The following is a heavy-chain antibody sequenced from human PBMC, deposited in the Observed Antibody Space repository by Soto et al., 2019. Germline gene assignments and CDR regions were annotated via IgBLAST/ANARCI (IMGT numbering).Heavy chain of an antibody. CDR2: IIPIFGTA. Sequence: QVQLVQSGAEVKKPGSSVKVSCKASGGTFSSYAISWVRQAPGQGLEWMGGIIPIFGTANYAQKFKSRVTITADESTSTAYMELSSLRSEDTAVYYCARDGDSSGWDGVGPFFDYWGQGTLVTVSS. D-gene: IGHD6-19*01. J-gene: IGHJ4*02. CDR3: ARDGDSSGWDGVGPFFDY. CDR1: GGTFSSYA. V-gene: IGHV1-69*01.